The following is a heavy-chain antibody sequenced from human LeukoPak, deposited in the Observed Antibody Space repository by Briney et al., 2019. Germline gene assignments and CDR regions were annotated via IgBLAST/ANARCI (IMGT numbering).Heavy chain of an antibody. CDR3: AKDLGMEWELPPGGFAY. Sequence: PGGSLRLSCAASGFTFSSYGMHWVRQAPGKGLEWVAVISYDGSNKYYADSVKGRFTISRDNSKNTLYLQMNSLRAEDTAVYYCAKDLGMEWELPPGGFAYWGQGTLVTVSS. J-gene: IGHJ4*02. CDR2: ISYDGSNK. V-gene: IGHV3-30*18. CDR1: GFTFSSYG. D-gene: IGHD1-26*01.